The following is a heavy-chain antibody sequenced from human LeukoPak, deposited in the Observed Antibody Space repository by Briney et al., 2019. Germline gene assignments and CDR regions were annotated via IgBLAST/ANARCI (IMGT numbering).Heavy chain of an antibody. V-gene: IGHV3-21*01. CDR3: ARDGAAADFDY. D-gene: IGHD6-13*01. Sequence: GGSLRLSCAASGLPFSSYLMNSVPQATGKGLESVSSNSRSSSYIYYADSVKGRFTISRENAKNSLYLQMNSLRAEDTAVYYCARDGAAADFDYWGQGTLVTVSS. CDR1: GLPFSSYL. J-gene: IGHJ4*02. CDR2: NSRSSSYI.